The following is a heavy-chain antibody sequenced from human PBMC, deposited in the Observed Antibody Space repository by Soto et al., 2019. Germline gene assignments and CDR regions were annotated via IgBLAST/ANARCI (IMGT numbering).Heavy chain of an antibody. D-gene: IGHD2-21*02. V-gene: IGHV3-66*01. CDR3: VRGKVGTNPNWLDP. CDR2: IYLSGST. CDR1: GFSVSSSY. J-gene: IGHJ5*02. Sequence: EVQLVESGGGLVQPGGSLRLSCAASGFSVSSSYLYWVRQAPGKGLEWASSIYLSGSTYYTDSVKGRFSISRDNSKNTLYLQMNSLGAEDTAIYYCVRGKVGTNPNWLDPWGQGSLVTVSS.